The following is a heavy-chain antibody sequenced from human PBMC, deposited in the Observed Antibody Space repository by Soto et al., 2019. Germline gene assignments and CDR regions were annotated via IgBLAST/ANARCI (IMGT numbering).Heavy chain of an antibody. V-gene: IGHV4-39*01. Sequence: SETLSLTCTVSGGSISSSSYYWGWIRQPPGKGLEWIGSIYYSGSTYYNPSLKSRVTISVDTSKNQFSLKLSSVTAADTAVYYCARRARPVTILAAAGNFDPWGQGTLVTVSS. J-gene: IGHJ5*02. CDR3: ARRARPVTILAAAGNFDP. CDR1: GGSISSSSYY. CDR2: IYYSGST. D-gene: IGHD6-13*01.